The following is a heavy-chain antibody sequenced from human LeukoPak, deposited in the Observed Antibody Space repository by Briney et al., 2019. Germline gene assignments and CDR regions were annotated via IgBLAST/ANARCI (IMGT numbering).Heavy chain of an antibody. D-gene: IGHD3-22*01. J-gene: IGHJ4*02. CDR1: GFTFSDYS. CDR2: IHPSGML. CDR3: SRGLDSRKLGY. Sequence: LRLSCAASGFTFSDYSMNWIRQSPGKGLEWIGSIHPSGMLYNNPSLESRVTMSRDTSKNQFSLNLNSVTAADTAVYFCSRGLDSRKLGYWGQGILVTVSS. V-gene: IGHV4-31*02.